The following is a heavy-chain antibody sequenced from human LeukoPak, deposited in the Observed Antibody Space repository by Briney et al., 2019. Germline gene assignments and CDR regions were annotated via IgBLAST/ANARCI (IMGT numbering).Heavy chain of an antibody. CDR1: GFTFSNYA. CDR3: ASHDSSGYYLYRYFTY. V-gene: IGHV3-23*01. CDR2: ITGSGGNT. Sequence: GGSLRLSCTASGFTFSNYAMSWVRQAPGKELEWVSPITGSGGNTYYADSVKGRFTISRDNSKNTLYLQMNSLRVEDTAVYFCASHDSSGYYLYRYFTYWGQGTLVTVSS. J-gene: IGHJ4*02. D-gene: IGHD3-22*01.